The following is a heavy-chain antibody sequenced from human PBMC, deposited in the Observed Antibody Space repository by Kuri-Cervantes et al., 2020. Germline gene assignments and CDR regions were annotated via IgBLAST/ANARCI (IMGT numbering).Heavy chain of an antibody. J-gene: IGHJ6*02. V-gene: IGHV3-13*01. Sequence: GGSLRLSCAASGFTFSSYDMHWVRQATGKGLEWVSAIGTAGDTYYPGSVKGRFTISRGNAKNSLYLQMNSLRAGDTAVYYCARLAVAGGNGMDVWGQGTTVTVSS. CDR1: GFTFSSYD. D-gene: IGHD6-19*01. CDR3: ARLAVAGGNGMDV. CDR2: IGTAGDT.